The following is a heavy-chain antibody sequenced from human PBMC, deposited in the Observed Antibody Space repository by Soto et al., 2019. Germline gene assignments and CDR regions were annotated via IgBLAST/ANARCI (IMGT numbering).Heavy chain of an antibody. CDR1: GFTFSSYA. V-gene: IGHV3-23*01. D-gene: IGHD3-22*01. Sequence: SLRLSCAASGFTFSSYAMSWVRQAPGKGLEWVSAISGSGGSTYYADFVKGRFTISRGNSKNTLYLQMNSLRAEDTAVYYCAKVLTYYDSSGYYQGFDYWGQGTLVTVSS. CDR2: ISGSGGST. J-gene: IGHJ4*02. CDR3: AKVLTYYDSSGYYQGFDY.